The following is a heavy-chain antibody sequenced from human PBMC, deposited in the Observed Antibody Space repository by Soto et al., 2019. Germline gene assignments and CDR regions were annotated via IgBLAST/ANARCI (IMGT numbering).Heavy chain of an antibody. CDR2: IIPIFGTA. Sequence: ASVKVSCKASGGTFSSYAISWVRQAPGQGVEWMGGIIPIFGTANYAQKFQGRVTITADESTSTAYMELSSLRSEDTAVYYCALYYYYYMDVWGKGTTVTVSS. CDR1: GGTFSSYA. V-gene: IGHV1-69*13. J-gene: IGHJ6*03. CDR3: ALYYYYYMDV.